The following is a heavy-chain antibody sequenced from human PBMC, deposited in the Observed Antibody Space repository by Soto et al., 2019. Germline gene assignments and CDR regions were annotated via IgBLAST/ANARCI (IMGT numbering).Heavy chain of an antibody. Sequence: EVQLVESGGGLVKPEGSLRLSCAASGFTFSHAWVSWVRQAPGKGLEWVGRIKSKSDGGTTNYAAPVKGRFTISRDDSKNTLYQQMNSLKTDDTAVYYCTTVYCSGGRCYSGTVDYWGQGTLVTVSS. J-gene: IGHJ4*02. CDR1: GFTFSHAW. CDR2: IKSKSDGGTT. CDR3: TTVYCSGGRCYSGTVDY. V-gene: IGHV3-15*01. D-gene: IGHD2-15*01.